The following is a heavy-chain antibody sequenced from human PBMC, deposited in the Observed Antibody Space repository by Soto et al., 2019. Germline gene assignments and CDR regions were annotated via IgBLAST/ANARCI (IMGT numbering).Heavy chain of an antibody. CDR1: GGSFSGYY. J-gene: IGHJ6*02. CDR2: INHSGST. V-gene: IGHV4-34*01. Sequence: ASETLSLTCAVYGGSFSGYYWSWIRQPPGKGLEWIGEINHSGSTNYNPSLKSRVTISVDTSKNQFSLKLSSVTAADTAVYYCARGWGRGFYYYYGMDVWGQGTTVTVSS. D-gene: IGHD7-27*01. CDR3: ARGWGRGFYYYYGMDV.